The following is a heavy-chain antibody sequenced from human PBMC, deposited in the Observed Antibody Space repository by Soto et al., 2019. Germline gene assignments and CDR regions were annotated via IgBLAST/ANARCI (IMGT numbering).Heavy chain of an antibody. V-gene: IGHV3-30*18. CDR2: ISYDGSNK. J-gene: IGHJ6*02. Sequence: GGSLRLSCASSGFTFSSYGMHWVRQSPGKGLEWVAVISYDGSNKYYADSVTGRFTISRDNSKNTLYLQMNSLRAEDTAVYYCAKERYYYGMDVWGQGTTVTVSS. CDR1: GFTFSSYG. CDR3: AKERYYYGMDV.